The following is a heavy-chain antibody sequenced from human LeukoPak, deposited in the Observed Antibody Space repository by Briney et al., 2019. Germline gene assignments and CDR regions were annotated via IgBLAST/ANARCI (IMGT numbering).Heavy chain of an antibody. V-gene: IGHV3-53*01. D-gene: IGHD5-24*01. J-gene: IGHJ4*02. Sequence: GGSLRLSCAVSGFSVNNNHMRWVRQAPGEGLEWVSVFYVGGATYYADSVKGRFTISRDNSESTLYRQMKSLRAEDTAVYYCARGDGYNFFDYWGQGTLVTVSS. CDR1: GFSVNNNH. CDR3: ARGDGYNFFDY. CDR2: FYVGGAT.